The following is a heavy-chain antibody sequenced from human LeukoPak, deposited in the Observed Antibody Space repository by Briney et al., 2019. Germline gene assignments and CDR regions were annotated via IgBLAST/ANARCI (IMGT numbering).Heavy chain of an antibody. J-gene: IGHJ4*02. Sequence: ASVKVSCKASVGTFSSYAISWVRQAPGQGLEWMGRIIPMLGIANYAQKFRGRVTITADKSTSTAYMELSSLRSEDTAVYYCASYAVGDYYDSSGYDYWGEGALVTVSS. D-gene: IGHD3-22*01. CDR1: VGTFSSYA. CDR2: IIPMLGIA. CDR3: ASYAVGDYYDSSGYDY. V-gene: IGHV1-69*04.